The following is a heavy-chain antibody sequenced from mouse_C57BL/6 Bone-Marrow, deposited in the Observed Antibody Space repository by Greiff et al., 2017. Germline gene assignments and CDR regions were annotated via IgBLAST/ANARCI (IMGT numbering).Heavy chain of an antibody. CDR2: IHPNSGST. CDR3: ARPYYSNYVNAMDY. CDR1: GYTFTSYW. V-gene: IGHV1-64*01. D-gene: IGHD2-5*01. J-gene: IGHJ4*01. Sequence: QVQLQQPGAELVKPGASVKLSCKASGYTFTSYWMHWVKQRPGQGLAWIGMIHPNSGSTNYNEKFKSKATLTVDKSSSTAYMQLSSLTSEDSAVYYCARPYYSNYVNAMDYWGQGTTVTVSS.